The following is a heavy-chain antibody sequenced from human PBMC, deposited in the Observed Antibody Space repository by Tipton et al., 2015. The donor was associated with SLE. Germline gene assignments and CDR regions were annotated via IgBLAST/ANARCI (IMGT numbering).Heavy chain of an antibody. CDR1: GFTFSSHW. CDR3: ATTVTTWGAFDI. D-gene: IGHD4-17*01. J-gene: IGHJ3*02. V-gene: IGHV3-7*03. Sequence: SLRLSCAASGFTFSSHWMNWVRQAPGKGLEWVANIKQDGSEKYYVDSVKGRFTISRDNSKNTLYLQMDILRADDTAVYYCATTVTTWGAFDIWGQGTMVTVSS. CDR2: IKQDGSEK.